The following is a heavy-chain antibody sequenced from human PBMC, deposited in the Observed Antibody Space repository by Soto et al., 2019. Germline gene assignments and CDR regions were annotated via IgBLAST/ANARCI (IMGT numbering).Heavy chain of an antibody. CDR1: GGSFSGYY. D-gene: IGHD2-2*01. V-gene: IGHV4-34*01. CDR3: ARGSGYCSSTSCTAEYFQH. Sequence: PSETLSLTCAVYGGSFSGYYWSWIRQPPGKGLEWIGEINHSGSTNYNPSLKSRVTISVDTSKNQFSLKLSSVTAADTAVYYCARGSGYCSSTSCTAEYFQHWGQGTLVTVS. CDR2: INHSGST. J-gene: IGHJ1*01.